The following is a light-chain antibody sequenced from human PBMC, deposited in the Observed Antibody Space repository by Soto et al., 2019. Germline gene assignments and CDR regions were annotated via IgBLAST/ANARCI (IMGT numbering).Light chain of an antibody. Sequence: QSALTQPRSVSGSPGQSVTISCTGTSSDVGGYNYVSWYQQHPGKAPKLMIYDVTKRPAGVPDRFSGSTSGNTAALTISGLQTEEEADYYCCSYAGRYTYVFGTGTKLTVL. J-gene: IGLJ1*01. CDR2: DVT. CDR1: SSDVGGYNY. CDR3: CSYAGRYTYV. V-gene: IGLV2-11*01.